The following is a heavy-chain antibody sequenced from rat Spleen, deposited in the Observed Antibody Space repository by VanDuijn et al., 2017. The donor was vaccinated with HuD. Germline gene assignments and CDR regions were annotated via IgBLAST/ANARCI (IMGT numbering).Heavy chain of an antibody. J-gene: IGHJ1*01. CDR2: ISSGGST. CDR3: ASLTTGIPLDYWYFDF. V-gene: IGHV2-6*01. D-gene: IGHD1-9*01. CDR1: GFSLTRYT. Sequence: QVQLKESGPGLVQPSQTLSLTCTVSGFSLTRYTVRWVRQTPGKGLEWIAPISSGGSTYYHSGLKSRLGICRDTPKSQVFLKMSSLQTEDTSTYYCASLTTGIPLDYWYFDFWGPGTMVTVSS.